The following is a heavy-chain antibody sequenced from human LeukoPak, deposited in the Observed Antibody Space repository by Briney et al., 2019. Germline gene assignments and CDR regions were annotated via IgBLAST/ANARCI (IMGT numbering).Heavy chain of an antibody. Sequence: SETLSLTCTVPGDSTSGYYWSWIRQPAEKGLEWIGRIYSSGSANYNPSLKSRVTMSVDTSKNQFSLKLSSVTAADTAVYYCARAETYYYGSGSNNWFDPWGQGTLVTVSS. D-gene: IGHD3-10*01. CDR3: ARAETYYYGSGSNNWFDP. J-gene: IGHJ5*02. CDR2: IYSSGSA. V-gene: IGHV4-4*07. CDR1: GDSTSGYY.